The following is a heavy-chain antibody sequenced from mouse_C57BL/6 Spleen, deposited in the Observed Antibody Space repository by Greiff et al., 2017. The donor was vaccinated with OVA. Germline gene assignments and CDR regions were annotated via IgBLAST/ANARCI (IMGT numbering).Heavy chain of an antibody. V-gene: IGHV5-4*01. CDR1: GFTFSSYA. Sequence: EVKVVESGGGLVKPGGSLKLSCAASGFTFSSYAMSWVRQTPEKRLEWVATISDGGSYTYYPDNVKGRFTISRENAKNNLYLQMSHLKSEDTAMDYCARDDGNYVDYWGQGTTLTVSS. CDR2: ISDGGSYT. J-gene: IGHJ2*01. D-gene: IGHD2-3*01. CDR3: ARDDGNYVDY.